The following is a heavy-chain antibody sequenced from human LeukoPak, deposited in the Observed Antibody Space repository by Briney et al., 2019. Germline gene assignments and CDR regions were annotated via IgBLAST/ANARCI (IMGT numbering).Heavy chain of an antibody. Sequence: PGGSLRLSCAASGFTFSSYAMSWARQAPGKGLEWVSGISSSGSGGNTYYADSVKGRFTISRDSSKNTLFLQMNSLRVEDTAVYYCAKGVYGSRTTSFADYWGQGTLVTVSS. V-gene: IGHV3-23*01. D-gene: IGHD3-10*01. J-gene: IGHJ4*02. CDR3: AKGVYGSRTTSFADY. CDR2: ISSSGSGGNT. CDR1: GFTFSSYA.